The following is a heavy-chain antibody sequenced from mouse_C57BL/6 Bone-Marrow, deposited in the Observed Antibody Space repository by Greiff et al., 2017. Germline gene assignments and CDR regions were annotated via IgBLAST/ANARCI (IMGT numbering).Heavy chain of an antibody. J-gene: IGHJ4*01. V-gene: IGHV1-64*01. CDR3: ASSYDYDDYTMDY. CDR1: GYTFTNYW. D-gene: IGHD2-4*01. Sequence: QVQLQQSGAELVKPGASVKLSCKASGYTFTNYWMHWVKQRPGQGLEWSGMMHPNGGSPDYNEKFKSEATLSVDKSSRTAYMELSSLTSEDSAVYYCASSYDYDDYTMDYWGQGTSVTVSS. CDR2: MHPNGGSP.